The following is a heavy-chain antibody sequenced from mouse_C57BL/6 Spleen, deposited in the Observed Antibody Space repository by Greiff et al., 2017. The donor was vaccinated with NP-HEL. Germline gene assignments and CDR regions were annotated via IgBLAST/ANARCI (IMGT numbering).Heavy chain of an antibody. D-gene: IGHD1-1*01. CDR3: ARRGYYGSSYPYAMDY. V-gene: IGHV1-55*01. Sequence: QVQLKQPGAELVKPGASVKMSCKASGYTFTSYWITWVKQRPGQGLEWIGDIYPGSGSTNYNEKFKSKATLTVDTSSSTAYMQLSSLTSEDSAVYYCARRGYYGSSYPYAMDYWGQGTSVTVSS. CDR2: IYPGSGST. CDR1: GYTFTSYW. J-gene: IGHJ4*01.